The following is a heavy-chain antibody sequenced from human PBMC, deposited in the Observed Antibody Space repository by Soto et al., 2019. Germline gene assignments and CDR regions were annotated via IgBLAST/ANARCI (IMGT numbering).Heavy chain of an antibody. CDR2: IYYSGST. CDR3: AKDLGSNPGVYYYYGMDV. J-gene: IGHJ6*02. D-gene: IGHD2-15*01. Sequence: SETLSLTCTVSGGSISSGDYYWSWIRQPPGKGLEWIGYIYYSGSTYYNPSLKSRVTISVDTSKNQFSLKLSSVTAADTAVYYCAKDLGSNPGVYYYYGMDVWGQGTTVTVSS. CDR1: GGSISSGDYY. V-gene: IGHV4-30-4*01.